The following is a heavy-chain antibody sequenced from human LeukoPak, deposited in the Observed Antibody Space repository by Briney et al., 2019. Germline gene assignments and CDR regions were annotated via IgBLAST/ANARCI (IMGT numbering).Heavy chain of an antibody. V-gene: IGHV1-8*01. D-gene: IGHD5-24*01. J-gene: IGHJ4*02. CDR3: ARGRDGYNFPYFDY. CDR1: GYTFTSYD. CDR2: MNPNSGNT. Sequence: ASVKVSCKASGYTFTSYDINWVRQATGQGLEWMGWMNPNSGNTGYAQKFQGRVTMTRNTSISTAYMELSSLRSDDTAVYYCARGRDGYNFPYFDYWGQGTLVTVSS.